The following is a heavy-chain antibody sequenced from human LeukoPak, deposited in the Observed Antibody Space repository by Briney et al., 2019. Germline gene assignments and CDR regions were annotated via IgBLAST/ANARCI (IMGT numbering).Heavy chain of an antibody. J-gene: IGHJ5*02. CDR1: GGSISSGDYY. Sequence: SQTLSLTCTVSGGSISSGDYYWSWIRQPPGKGLEWIGYIYYSGSTYYNPSLKSRVTISVDTSKNQFSLKLSSVTAADTAVYYWARGGDYGDYDVGLDWFDPWGQGTLVTVSS. V-gene: IGHV4-30-4*01. CDR2: IYYSGST. CDR3: ARGGDYGDYDVGLDWFDP. D-gene: IGHD4-17*01.